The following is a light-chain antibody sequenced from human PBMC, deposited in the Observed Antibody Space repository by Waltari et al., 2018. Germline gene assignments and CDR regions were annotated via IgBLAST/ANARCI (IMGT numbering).Light chain of an antibody. CDR2: GAS. V-gene: IGKV3-20*01. CDR1: QSVSSSY. Sequence: IVLTQSPGTLSLSPGERATLSCRASQSVSSSYLAWFQQRPGQAPGLLIFGASSRATGIPDRFSGSGSGTDFTLTISRLEPEDFALYFCQQYASSPWTFGQGTKVEIK. CDR3: QQYASSPWT. J-gene: IGKJ1*01.